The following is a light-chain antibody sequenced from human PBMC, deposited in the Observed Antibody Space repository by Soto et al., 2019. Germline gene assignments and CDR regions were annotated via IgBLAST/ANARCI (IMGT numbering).Light chain of an antibody. Sequence: QSVLTQPPSASGTPGQRVTVSCSGTSSNIGNNYVCWYQQLPGTAPKLLIYRNTQRSSWVPDRFSGSKSGTSASLAISGLRSDDEAEYYCTAWDDSLSGVVFGGGTKLTVL. J-gene: IGLJ2*01. V-gene: IGLV1-47*01. CDR2: RNT. CDR3: TAWDDSLSGVV. CDR1: SSNIGNNY.